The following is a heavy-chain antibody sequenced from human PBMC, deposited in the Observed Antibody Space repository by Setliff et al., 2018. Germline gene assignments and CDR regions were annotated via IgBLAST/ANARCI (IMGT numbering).Heavy chain of an antibody. CDR2: INAGNGNS. D-gene: IGHD3-10*01. CDR1: GYTFTSYS. V-gene: IGHV1-3*01. J-gene: IGHJ5*02. CDR3: AGVLRDYYGSGSYYNWFDP. Sequence: ASVKVSCKASGYTFTSYSMHWVRQAPGQSLEWMGWINAGNGNSKYSQKFQGRVTITRDTSASTAYMELSSLRSEDTAVYFCAGVLRDYYGSGSYYNWFDPWGQGTLVTVS.